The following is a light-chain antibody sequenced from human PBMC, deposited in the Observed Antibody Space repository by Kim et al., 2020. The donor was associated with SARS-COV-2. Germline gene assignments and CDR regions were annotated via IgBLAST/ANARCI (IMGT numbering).Light chain of an antibody. J-gene: IGLJ3*02. CDR2: VNSDGSH. Sequence: ASVKLTCTLNSGHRSYAIAWHQQQPEKGPRYLMKVNSDGSHSKGDGIPDRFSGSSSGAERYLTISSLQSEDEADYYCQTWGTGIRVFGGGTQVTVL. V-gene: IGLV4-69*01. CDR3: QTWGTGIRV. CDR1: SGHRSYA.